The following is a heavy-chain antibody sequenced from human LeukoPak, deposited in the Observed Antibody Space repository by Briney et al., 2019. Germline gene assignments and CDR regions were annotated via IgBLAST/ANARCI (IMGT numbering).Heavy chain of an antibody. CDR1: GGSFSGYY. D-gene: IGHD3-10*01. CDR3: ARGKWSRIISGYYYGSPADV. V-gene: IGHV4-34*01. Sequence: SETLSLTCAVYGGSFSGYYWSWIRQPPGKGLEWIGEINHSGSTNYNPSLKSRVTISVDTFKNQFSLKLSSVTAADTAVYYCARGKWSRIISGYYYGSPADVWGQGTTVTVSS. CDR2: INHSGST. J-gene: IGHJ6*02.